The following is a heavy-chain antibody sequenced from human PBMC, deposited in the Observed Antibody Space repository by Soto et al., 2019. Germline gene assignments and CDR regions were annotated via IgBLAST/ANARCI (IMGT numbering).Heavy chain of an antibody. CDR1: GFTLSISW. D-gene: IGHD3-16*01. CDR2: INGEDSST. J-gene: IGHJ6*02. CDR3: ARRGLPNAMDV. Sequence: SSLRFSGVASGFTLSISWMDCVRQAPGKGPVWVSHINGEDSSTNYADSVKGRFTISRDNAKNTLYLQMNSLRAEDTAVYYCARRGLPNAMDVWGQGTTVTVSS. V-gene: IGHV3-74*01.